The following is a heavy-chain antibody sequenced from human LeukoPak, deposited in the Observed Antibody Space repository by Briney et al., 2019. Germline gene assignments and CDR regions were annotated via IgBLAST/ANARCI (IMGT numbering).Heavy chain of an antibody. Sequence: GGSLRLSCAASGFTFSDYYMSWIRQAPGKGLEWVSDISSSSSYTNYADSVKGRFTISRDNAKNSLYLQMNSLRAEDTAVYYCVRGGRVTTVISYWAQGTLVTVSS. CDR1: GFTFSDYY. J-gene: IGHJ4*02. D-gene: IGHD4-17*01. CDR3: VRGGRVTTVISY. V-gene: IGHV3-11*03. CDR2: ISSSSSYT.